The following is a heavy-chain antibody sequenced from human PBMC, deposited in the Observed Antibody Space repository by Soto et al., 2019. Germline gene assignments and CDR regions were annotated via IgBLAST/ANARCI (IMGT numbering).Heavy chain of an antibody. J-gene: IGHJ4*02. CDR2: IKQDGSEK. CDR3: ARVLDFGSGYYKGKFSYFDY. V-gene: IGHV3-7*03. Sequence: GGSLRLSCAASGFTFSSYWMSWVRQAPGKGLEWVADIKQDGSEKYYVDSVKGRFTISRDNAKNSLYLQMNSLRAEDTAVYYCARVLDFGSGYYKGKFSYFDYWGQGTLVTVSS. CDR1: GFTFSSYW. D-gene: IGHD3-3*01.